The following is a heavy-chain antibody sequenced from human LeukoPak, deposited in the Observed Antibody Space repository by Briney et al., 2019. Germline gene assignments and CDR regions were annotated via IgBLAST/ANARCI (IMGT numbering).Heavy chain of an antibody. V-gene: IGHV1-69*13. D-gene: IGHD1-26*01. CDR2: IIPIFGTA. CDR3: ARDRSSRELLRHDAFDI. Sequence: SVKVSCKASGGTFSSYAISWVRQAPGQGLEWRGGIIPIFGTANYAQKFQGRVTITADESTSTAYMELSSLRSEDTAVYYCARDRSSRELLRHDAFDIWGQGTMVTVSS. CDR1: GGTFSSYA. J-gene: IGHJ3*02.